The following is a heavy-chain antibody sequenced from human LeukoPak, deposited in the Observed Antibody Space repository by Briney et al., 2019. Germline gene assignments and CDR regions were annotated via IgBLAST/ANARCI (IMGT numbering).Heavy chain of an antibody. CDR1: GFTFSSFA. CDR3: AKDRYIAAADWFDP. V-gene: IGHV3-23*01. J-gene: IGHJ5*02. CDR2: IDKIGVGT. Sequence: GGSLRLSCAASGFTFSSFAMSWIRQAPGKGLEWVSSIDKIGVGTYYADSVRGRFTISRDNSKNTLFLQMNSLRAEDSAVYYCAKDRYIAAADWFDPWGQGTLVTVSS. D-gene: IGHD6-13*01.